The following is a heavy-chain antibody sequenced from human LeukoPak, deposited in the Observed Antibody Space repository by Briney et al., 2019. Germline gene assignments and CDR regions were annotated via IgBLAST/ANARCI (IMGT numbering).Heavy chain of an antibody. D-gene: IGHD2-15*01. Sequence: PGGSLRLSCAASGLTFSSYAMNWVRQAPGKGLEWVSAISGSGGSTYYADSVKGRFTISRDNSKNTLYLQMNSLRAEDTAVYYCAKGVVVAAALDYWGQGTLVTVSS. J-gene: IGHJ4*02. V-gene: IGHV3-23*01. CDR1: GLTFSSYA. CDR2: ISGSGGST. CDR3: AKGVVVAAALDY.